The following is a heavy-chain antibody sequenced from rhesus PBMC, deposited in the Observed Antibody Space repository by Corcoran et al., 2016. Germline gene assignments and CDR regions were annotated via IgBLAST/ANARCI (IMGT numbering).Heavy chain of an antibody. Sequence: QVQLQESGPGLVKPSETLSLTCAVSGGSISSSNWWSWIRQPPGKGLEWIGYISGSSGSTYYNPSLKILVTMSTDTSKNQFSLKLSSVTAADTAVYYCARGKLAFDYWGQGVLVTVSS. D-gene: IGHD1-26*01. V-gene: IGHV4-65*01. CDR3: ARGKLAFDY. J-gene: IGHJ4*01. CDR1: GGSISSSNW. CDR2: ISGSSGST.